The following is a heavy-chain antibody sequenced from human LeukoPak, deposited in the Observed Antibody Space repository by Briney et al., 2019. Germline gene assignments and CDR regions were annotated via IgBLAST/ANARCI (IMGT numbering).Heavy chain of an antibody. CDR2: IYYSGST. CDR3: ARDLETTVTTFTGAFDI. Sequence: SETLSLTCTVYGGSISSYYWGWVRQPPGKGLEWNGYIYYSGSTNSNPSLKSQLTISVDTSKNQFSLKLSSVTAADTAVYYCARDLETTVTTFTGAFDIWGQGTMVTVSS. V-gene: IGHV4-59*01. J-gene: IGHJ3*02. D-gene: IGHD4-17*01. CDR1: GGSISSYY.